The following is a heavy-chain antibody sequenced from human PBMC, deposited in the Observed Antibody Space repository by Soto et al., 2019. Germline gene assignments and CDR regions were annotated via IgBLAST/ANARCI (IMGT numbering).Heavy chain of an antibody. CDR2: ISPKSTYR. V-gene: IGHV3-11*06. D-gene: IGHD2-21*01. J-gene: IGHJ4*02. Sequence: QVHLVESGGGLVKPGGSLRLSCPTSGFPFSDYYMSWIRQAPGKGLGWLSHISPKSTYRNYADSVKGRFTISRDNTKSSLFLQMNSLGVEDTAVYYCVRGGGGGLFEHWGQGVLVTVSS. CDR1: GFPFSDYY. CDR3: VRGGGGGLFEH.